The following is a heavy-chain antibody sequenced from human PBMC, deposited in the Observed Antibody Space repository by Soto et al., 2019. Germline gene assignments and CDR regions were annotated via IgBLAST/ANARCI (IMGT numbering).Heavy chain of an antibody. Sequence: QLPLVESGGGVVQPGKSLRVSCAASQFTFSSFTMHWVRQAPGKGLEWVAVISNDGRNKFYADSVKGRFTISRDNSKNTLFLQMNSLTAGDTAVYYCARGGYYTFWNGSIGTYWGQGTLVTVSS. CDR1: QFTFSSFT. CDR2: ISNDGRNK. V-gene: IGHV3-30-3*01. CDR3: ARGGYYTFWNGSIGTY. J-gene: IGHJ4*02. D-gene: IGHD3-3*01.